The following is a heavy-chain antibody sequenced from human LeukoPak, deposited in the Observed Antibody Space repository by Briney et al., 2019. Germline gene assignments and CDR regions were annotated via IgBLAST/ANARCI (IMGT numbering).Heavy chain of an antibody. D-gene: IGHD5-18*01. J-gene: IGHJ4*02. CDR1: GGSVSSYY. CDR3: ARIQLWSRGYFDY. CDR2: IYYSGST. Sequence: SETLSLTCTVSGGSVSSYYWSWIRQPPGKGLEWIGYIYYSGSTNYNPSLKSRVTISVDTSKNQFSLKLSSVTAADTAVYYCARIQLWSRGYFDYWGQGTLVTVSS. V-gene: IGHV4-59*08.